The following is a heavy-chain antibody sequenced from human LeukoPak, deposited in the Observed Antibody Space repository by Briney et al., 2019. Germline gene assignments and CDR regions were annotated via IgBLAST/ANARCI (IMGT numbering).Heavy chain of an antibody. V-gene: IGHV4-59*01. J-gene: IGHJ3*02. CDR1: GGSISSYY. D-gene: IGHD3-10*02. Sequence: SETLSLTCTVSGGSISSYYWSWPRQFPGKRLEWIGYFHYSGSNNYNPSLKSRVTISIDTSKKQLSLKLRSVTAADTALYYCARAQFDYYDRAFDIWGQGTVVTVSS. CDR3: ARAQFDYYDRAFDI. CDR2: FHYSGSN.